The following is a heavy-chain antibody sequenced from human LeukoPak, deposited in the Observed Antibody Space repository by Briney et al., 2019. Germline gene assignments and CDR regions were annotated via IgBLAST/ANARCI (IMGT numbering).Heavy chain of an antibody. CDR2: VSSGSSYI. CDR3: AREFFDREGGTTVLDY. Sequence: GGSLRLSCAASGFTFSSTSMNWVRQAPGKGLEWVSSVSSGSSYIFYADSVKGRFTISRDNAKNSLYLQMNSLRAEDTAVYYCAREFFDREGGTTVLDYWGQGTLVTVSS. V-gene: IGHV3-21*01. D-gene: IGHD1-26*01. J-gene: IGHJ4*02. CDR1: GFTFSSTS.